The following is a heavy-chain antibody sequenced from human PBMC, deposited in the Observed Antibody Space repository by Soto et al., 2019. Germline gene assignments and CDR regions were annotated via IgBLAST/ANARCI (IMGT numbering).Heavy chain of an antibody. CDR2: ISYDGSNK. V-gene: IGHV3-30-3*01. J-gene: IGHJ4*02. CDR1: GFTFSSYD. Sequence: QVQLVESGGGVVQPGRSLRLSCAASGFTFSSYDIHWVRQAPGKGLEWVAVISYDGSNKYYADSVKGRFTISRDNSKNTLYLQTNSLRAEDTAVYYCARGITMVRGVIIDYFDYWGQGTLVTVSS. CDR3: ARGITMVRGVIIDYFDY. D-gene: IGHD3-10*01.